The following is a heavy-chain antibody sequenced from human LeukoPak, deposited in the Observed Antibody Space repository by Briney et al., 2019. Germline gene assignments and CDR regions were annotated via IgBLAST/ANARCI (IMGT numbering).Heavy chain of an antibody. J-gene: IGHJ5*02. CDR1: GGSISSSNW. CDR2: IYHRGST. CDR3: ARDRIFGVAYNPDP. V-gene: IGHV4-4*02. Sequence: PSETLSLTCAVSGGSISSSNWWSWVRQPPGKGLEWIGEIYHRGSTNYNPSLKSRVTISVDKSKSQFSLKLSSVTAADTAVYYCARDRIFGVAYNPDPWGQGTLVTVSS. D-gene: IGHD3-3*01.